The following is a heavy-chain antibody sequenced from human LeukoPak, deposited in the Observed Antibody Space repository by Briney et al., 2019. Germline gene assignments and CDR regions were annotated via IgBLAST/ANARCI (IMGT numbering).Heavy chain of an antibody. V-gene: IGHV3-30-3*01. Sequence: GGSLRLSCAASGFTFSSYAMHWVRQAPGKGLEWVAVISYDGSNKYYADSVKGRFTISRDNSKNTLYLQMNSLRDEDTAVYYCATTQGRDWLLWAGGLFDYWGQGTLVTVSS. CDR3: ATTQGRDWLLWAGGLFDY. D-gene: IGHD3-9*01. CDR2: ISYDGSNK. J-gene: IGHJ4*02. CDR1: GFTFSSYA.